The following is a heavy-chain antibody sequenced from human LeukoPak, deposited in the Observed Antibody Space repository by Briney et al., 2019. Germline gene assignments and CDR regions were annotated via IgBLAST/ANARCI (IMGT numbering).Heavy chain of an antibody. CDR2: ISAYNGNT. CDR3: ARPGADCGSAGCYTYPYYGLDV. D-gene: IGHD2-2*02. J-gene: IGHJ6*02. Sequence: ASVKVSCKASGYSFSGHGITWVRQAPGQGLEWMGWISAYNGNTEYAQNLQGRVTMTTDISTSTAYMELRSLRSDDTAVYYCARPGADCGSAGCYTYPYYGLDVWGQGTTVTVSS. V-gene: IGHV1-18*01. CDR1: GYSFSGHG.